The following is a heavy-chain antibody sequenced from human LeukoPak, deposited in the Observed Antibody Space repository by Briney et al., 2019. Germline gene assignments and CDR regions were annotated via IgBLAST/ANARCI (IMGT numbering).Heavy chain of an antibody. CDR2: INNDGTTT. J-gene: IGHJ4*02. CDR3: ARGQWPDY. CDR1: GFTLSSYW. D-gene: IGHD6-19*01. V-gene: IGHV3-74*01. Sequence: GGSLRLSCAASGFTLSSYWMYWVRQAPGKGLVWVSRINNDGTTTNYADSVKGRFTISRDNAKNTLYLQMNSLRAEDTAVFYCARGQWPDYWGQGTLLIVSS.